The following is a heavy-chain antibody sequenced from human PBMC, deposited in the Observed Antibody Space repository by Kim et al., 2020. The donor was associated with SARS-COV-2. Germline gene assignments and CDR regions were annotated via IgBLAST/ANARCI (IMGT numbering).Heavy chain of an antibody. Sequence: GGSLRLSCAASGFTFSHFGMHWVRQAPGKGLEWVAVIAYDESYKFYADSVKGRFTISRDNSKNTLYLQTNSLRVEDTAVYYSSRGGDDYDYWGQGTLVTV. CDR1: GFTFSHFG. J-gene: IGHJ4*02. D-gene: IGHD3-16*01. CDR3: SRGGDDYDY. CDR2: IAYDESYK. V-gene: IGHV3-30*03.